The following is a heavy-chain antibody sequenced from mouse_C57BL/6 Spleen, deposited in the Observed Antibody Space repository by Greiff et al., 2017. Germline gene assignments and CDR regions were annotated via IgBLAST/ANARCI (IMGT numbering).Heavy chain of an antibody. CDR1: GYTFTTYP. J-gene: IGHJ1*03. V-gene: IGHV1-47*01. CDR2: FHPYNDDT. Sequence: VKLMESGAELVKPGASVKMSCKASGYTFTTYPIEWMKQNHGKSLEWIGNFHPYNDDTKYNEKFKGKATLTVEKSSSTVYLELSRLTSDDSAVYYCARGYYYGSSLYWYFDVWGTGTTVTVSA. CDR3: ARGYYYGSSLYWYFDV. D-gene: IGHD1-1*01.